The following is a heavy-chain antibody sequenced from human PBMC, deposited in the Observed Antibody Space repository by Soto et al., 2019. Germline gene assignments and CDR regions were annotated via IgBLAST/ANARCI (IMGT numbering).Heavy chain of an antibody. CDR2: IYYSGST. J-gene: IGHJ6*02. Sequence: PSETLSLTCTVSGGSISSGGYYWSWIRQHPGKGLEWIGYIYYSGSTYYNPSLKSRVTISVDTSKNQFSLKLSSLRAEDTAVYYCVKGGHVVPAATHYYYYGMDVWGQGTTVTVSS. D-gene: IGHD2-2*01. V-gene: IGHV4-31*03. CDR3: VKGGHVVPAATHYYYYGMDV. CDR1: GGSISSGGYY.